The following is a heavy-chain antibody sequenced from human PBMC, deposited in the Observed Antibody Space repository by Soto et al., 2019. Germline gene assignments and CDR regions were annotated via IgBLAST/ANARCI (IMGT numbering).Heavy chain of an antibody. D-gene: IGHD6-6*01. Sequence: QAQLAQSGPELKSPGASVKVSCKASGYTCTDYAINWLRQAPGQGFQWVGWISPYSGNTTSAENFFDRVTMTTDTSTKTAYLELRSLRSNDTAVYCCARDHGLAWAVRPANYYYAMDLWGQGTTVTVSS. CDR2: ISPYSGNT. J-gene: IGHJ6*02. CDR3: ARDHGLAWAVRPANYYYAMDL. V-gene: IGHV1-18*04. CDR1: GYTCTDYA.